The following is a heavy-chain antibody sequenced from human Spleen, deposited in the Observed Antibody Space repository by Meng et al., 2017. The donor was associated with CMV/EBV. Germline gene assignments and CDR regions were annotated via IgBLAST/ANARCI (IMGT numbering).Heavy chain of an antibody. V-gene: IGHV1-2*02. CDR3: ARGVGRGAYCSGTSCSISYGDH. Sequence: FLVPLVRPAPRQWLEWIGWITPTSGGTNSAQKFQGRVTMTRDTSTRTAYMELSRLSSDDAAIYYCARGVGRGAYCSGTSCSISYGDHWGQGTLVTVSS. D-gene: IGHD2-2*01. CDR2: ITPTSGGT. J-gene: IGHJ4*02. CDR1: FL.